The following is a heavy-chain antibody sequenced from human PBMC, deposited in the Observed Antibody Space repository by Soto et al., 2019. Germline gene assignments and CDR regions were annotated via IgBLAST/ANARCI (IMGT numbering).Heavy chain of an antibody. Sequence: GGSLRLSCAASGFSFNTYGMYRVRQAPGKGLEWVAAISYDGSNQYHADSVKGRFTISRDNSKSTLYLQMNSLRVEDTAVYYCAKDTVKYTYGACDYWGQGALVTVSS. CDR1: GFSFNTYG. J-gene: IGHJ4*02. D-gene: IGHD4-17*01. CDR3: AKDTVKYTYGACDY. V-gene: IGHV3-30*18. CDR2: ISYDGSNQ.